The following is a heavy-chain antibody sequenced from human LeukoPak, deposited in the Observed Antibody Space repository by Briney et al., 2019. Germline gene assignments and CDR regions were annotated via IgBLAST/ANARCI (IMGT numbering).Heavy chain of an antibody. V-gene: IGHV3-48*03. D-gene: IGHD5-18*01. CDR2: ISSSGRNI. CDR3: ARDLVQLWSKDF. Sequence: GGSLRLSCAASGFTFSNYESNWVRQAPGKGLEWVSYISSSGRNIYYADSVKGRFTISRDNAKNSLYLQMNSLRAEDTAVYYCARDLVQLWSKDFWGQGTLVTVSS. J-gene: IGHJ4*02. CDR1: GFTFSNYE.